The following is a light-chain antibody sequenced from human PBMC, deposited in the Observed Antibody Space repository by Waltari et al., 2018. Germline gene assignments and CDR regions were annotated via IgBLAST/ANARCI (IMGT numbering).Light chain of an antibody. CDR2: ATS. J-gene: IGKJ2*01. CDR1: QGITNS. Sequence: DIQMTQSPISLSASVGDRVTITCRASQGITNSLAWYQQKPGQAPELLLYATSRLGGGVPSRFSGSGSGTDYTLTISSLQPEDFATYYCQQYYSTPYTFGQGTRLEIK. CDR3: QQYYSTPYT. V-gene: IGKV1-NL1*01.